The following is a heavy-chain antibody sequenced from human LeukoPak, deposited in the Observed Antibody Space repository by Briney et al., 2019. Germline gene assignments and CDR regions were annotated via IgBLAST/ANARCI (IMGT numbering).Heavy chain of an antibody. CDR2: IKQDGSEK. CDR1: GFTFSNYW. J-gene: IGHJ4*02. CDR3: ARDRQIAY. Sequence: GGSLRLSCAASGFTFSNYWLTWVRQAPGQGLEWVANIKQDGSEKHYVDSMKGRFTISRDNAKNSLYLQMNSLRAEDTAVYYCARDRQIAYWGQGALVTVSS. V-gene: IGHV3-7*01.